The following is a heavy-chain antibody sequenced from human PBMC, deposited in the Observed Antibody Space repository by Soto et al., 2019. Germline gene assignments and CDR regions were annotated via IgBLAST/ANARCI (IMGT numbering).Heavy chain of an antibody. CDR2: IWYDGSNK. D-gene: IGHD2-15*01. V-gene: IGHV3-33*03. Sequence: QVQLVESGGGVVQPGMSLRLSCAASGLIFNEYGMHWVRQAPGKGLEWVAVIWYDGSNKYYADSVKGRFTISRDNSKNTMSLQTNNLRAEDTAVYYCARWGCSGTNCNLNQRSYDLWGQGTLVTVSS. J-gene: IGHJ4*02. CDR1: GLIFNEYG. CDR3: ARWGCSGTNCNLNQRSYDL.